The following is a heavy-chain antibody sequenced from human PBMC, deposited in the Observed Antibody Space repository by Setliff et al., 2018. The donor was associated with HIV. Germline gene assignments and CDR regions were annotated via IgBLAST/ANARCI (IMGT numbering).Heavy chain of an antibody. CDR1: GDSMNTNDW. CDR3: ARTVPYSSNQDAFDI. J-gene: IGHJ3*02. Sequence: SETLSLTCAVSGDSMNTNDWWGWIRQPPGKGLAWIGYISNSGKTCYNPSLNRRVTMSIDTSKNQLSLNLDSVTAVDTAVYYCARTVPYSSNQDAFDIWGQGTMVTVSS. V-gene: IGHV4-28*01. D-gene: IGHD4-4*01. CDR2: ISNSGKT.